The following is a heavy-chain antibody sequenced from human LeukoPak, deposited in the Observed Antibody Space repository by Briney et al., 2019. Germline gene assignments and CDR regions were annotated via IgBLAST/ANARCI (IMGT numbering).Heavy chain of an antibody. Sequence: GASVKVSCKAPGYTFTSSFMHWVRQAPGQGLEWMGIINPSGGSPTYAQKFQGRVTMTRDTSTSTVYMELSSLRSEDTAMYYCARDSSSSSLADPWGQGTLVTVSS. CDR1: GYTFTSSF. D-gene: IGHD2-2*01. V-gene: IGHV1-46*01. J-gene: IGHJ5*02. CDR3: ARDSSSSSLADP. CDR2: INPSGGSP.